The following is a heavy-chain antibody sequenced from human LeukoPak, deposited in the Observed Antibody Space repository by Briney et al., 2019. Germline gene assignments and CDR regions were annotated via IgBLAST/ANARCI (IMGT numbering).Heavy chain of an antibody. D-gene: IGHD6-19*01. CDR2: INLSGGST. J-gene: IGHJ3*02. Sequence: GASVKVSCKASGFTFINYYMHWVRQAPGQGLEWLGIINLSGGSTHYPQKFQDRVTMTRDTSTSTVYMELRSLRSDDTAVYYCARRVAVARRDAFDIWGQGTMVTVSS. V-gene: IGHV1-46*01. CDR3: ARRVAVARRDAFDI. CDR1: GFTFINYY.